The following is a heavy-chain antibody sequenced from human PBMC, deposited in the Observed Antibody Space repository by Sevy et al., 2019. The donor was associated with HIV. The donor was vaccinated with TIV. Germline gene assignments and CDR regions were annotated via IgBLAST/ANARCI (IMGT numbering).Heavy chain of an antibody. CDR3: ASRERGGGDTALGY. CDR1: GFTFSSYS. Sequence: GESLKISCAASGFTFSSYSMNWVRQAPGKGLEWVSYISSSSSTIYYADSVKGRFTISRDNAKNSLYLQMNSLRDEDTAVYYCASRERGGGDTALGYWGQGTLVTGSS. V-gene: IGHV3-48*02. D-gene: IGHD5-18*01. CDR2: ISSSSSTI. J-gene: IGHJ4*02.